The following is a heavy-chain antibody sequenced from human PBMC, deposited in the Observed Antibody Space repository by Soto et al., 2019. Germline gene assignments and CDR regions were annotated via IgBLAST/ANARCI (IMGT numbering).Heavy chain of an antibody. D-gene: IGHD2-15*01. CDR2: INPSGGST. CDR3: ARLPLADCSGGSCYSGWFDP. CDR1: GYTFTSYY. V-gene: IGHV1-46*01. J-gene: IGHJ5*02. Sequence: ASVKVSCKASGYTFTSYYMHWVRQAPGQGLEWMGIINPSGGSTSYAQKFQGRVTMTRDTSTSTVYMELSSVTAADTAVYYCARLPLADCSGGSCYSGWFDPWGQGTLVTVSS.